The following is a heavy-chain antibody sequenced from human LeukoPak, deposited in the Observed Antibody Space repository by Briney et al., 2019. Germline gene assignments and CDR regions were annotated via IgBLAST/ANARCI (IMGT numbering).Heavy chain of an antibody. J-gene: IGHJ4*02. D-gene: IGHD6-19*01. V-gene: IGHV1-2*06. Sequence: ASVKVSCKASGYTFTSYGISWVRQAPGQGLEWMGRINPNSGGTNYAQKFQGRVTMTRDTSISTAYMELSRLRSDDTAVYYCARDPRIAVAGKYFDYWGQGTLVTVSS. CDR3: ARDPRIAVAGKYFDY. CDR1: GYTFTSYG. CDR2: INPNSGGT.